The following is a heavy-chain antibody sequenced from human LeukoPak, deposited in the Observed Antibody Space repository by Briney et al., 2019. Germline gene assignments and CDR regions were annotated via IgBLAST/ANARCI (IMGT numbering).Heavy chain of an antibody. V-gene: IGHV1-2*02. CDR2: INPNSGGT. Sequence: ASVKVSCKASGYTFTGYYMHWVRQAPGQGLEWMGWINPNSGGTNYAQKFQGRVTMTGDTSISTAYMELSRLRSDDTAVYYCASSVVVVAYAFDIWGQGTMVTVSS. CDR3: ASSVVVVAYAFDI. D-gene: IGHD2-15*01. J-gene: IGHJ3*02. CDR1: GYTFTGYY.